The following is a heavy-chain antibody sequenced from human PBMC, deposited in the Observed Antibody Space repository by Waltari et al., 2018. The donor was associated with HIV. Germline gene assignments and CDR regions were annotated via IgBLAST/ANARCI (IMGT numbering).Heavy chain of an antibody. CDR1: GFIFGNNA. Sequence: EVQLLESGGGLVQPGGSLRLSCAASGFIFGNNAMSWVRQAPGKGLEWVSSIIGSGSDTYYADSVKGRFTISRDNSKRNLYLQMNSLRAEDTAVYYCAGGFTHVLDYWGQGTLVTVSS. D-gene: IGHD5-12*01. CDR2: IIGSGSDT. V-gene: IGHV3-23*01. CDR3: AGGFTHVLDY. J-gene: IGHJ4*02.